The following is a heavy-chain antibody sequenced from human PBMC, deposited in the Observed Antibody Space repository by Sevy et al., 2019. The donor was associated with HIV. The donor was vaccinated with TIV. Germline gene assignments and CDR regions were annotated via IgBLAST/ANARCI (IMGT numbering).Heavy chain of an antibody. Sequence: GGSLRLSCDASGFTFDMYWMQWVRQAPGKGLEWVANIRQDGNEIYSAASVRGRFTISRDNAKGSLYLQMNNLRVEDTATYYCARRYFDLWGQGTLVTVSS. J-gene: IGHJ4*02. CDR2: IRQDGNEI. CDR3: ARRYFDL. CDR1: GFTFDMYW. V-gene: IGHV3-7*03.